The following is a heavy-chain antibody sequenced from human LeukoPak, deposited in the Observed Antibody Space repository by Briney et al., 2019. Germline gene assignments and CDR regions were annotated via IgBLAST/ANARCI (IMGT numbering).Heavy chain of an antibody. V-gene: IGHV4-39*07. CDR2: IYYSGST. J-gene: IGHJ3*01. CDR3: AREVEADSSDNSIGGFDV. CDR1: GGSISSSSYY. D-gene: IGHD3-22*01. Sequence: PSETLSLTCTVSGGSISSSSYYWGWIRQPPGKGLEWIGSIYYSGSTYYNPSLKGRVTISVDTSKNRFSLKLNSVTAADTAVYYCAREVEADSSDNSIGGFDVWGQGTMVTVSS.